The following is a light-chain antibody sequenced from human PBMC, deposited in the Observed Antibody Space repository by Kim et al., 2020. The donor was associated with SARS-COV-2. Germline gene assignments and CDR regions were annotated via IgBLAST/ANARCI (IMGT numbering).Light chain of an antibody. Sequence: PGQRVTESRTGGSSNIGAGYDVHWYQQVPGTAPTLLIYGNNNRPSGVPDRFSGSKSGTSSSLAITGRQAEDEADYYCQSFDSRSVMFGGGTQLTVL. CDR1: SSNIGAGYD. CDR2: GNN. J-gene: IGLJ3*02. CDR3: QSFDSRSVM. V-gene: IGLV1-40*01.